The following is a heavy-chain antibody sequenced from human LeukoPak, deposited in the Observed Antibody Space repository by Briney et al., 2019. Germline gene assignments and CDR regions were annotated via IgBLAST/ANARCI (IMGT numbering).Heavy chain of an antibody. J-gene: IGHJ5*02. CDR3: ARDSAPGVGAGA. CDR2: SGST. V-gene: IGHV4-59*01. Sequence: SETLSLTCTVSGGSFSDYYWSWIRQPPGGGLEWIAYSGSTNYNPSLKSRVIISVDTSKNQFSLKLSPVTAADTAVYYCARDSAPGVGAGAWGQGTLVTVSS. CDR1: GGSFSDYY. D-gene: IGHD1-26*01.